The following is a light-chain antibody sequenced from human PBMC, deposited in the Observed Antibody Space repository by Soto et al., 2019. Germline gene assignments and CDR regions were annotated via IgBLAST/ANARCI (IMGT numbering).Light chain of an antibody. CDR1: SSNIGAGFD. J-gene: IGLJ1*01. Sequence: QSVLTQPSSVSGAPGQRVTISCTGSSSNIGAGFDVHWYQQLPGTAPKLLIYDNNKRPSGIPDRFSGSKSGTSATLGITGLQTGDEADYYCGTWDSSLSAYVFGTGTKVTVL. CDR3: GTWDSSLSAYV. CDR2: DNN. V-gene: IGLV1-51*01.